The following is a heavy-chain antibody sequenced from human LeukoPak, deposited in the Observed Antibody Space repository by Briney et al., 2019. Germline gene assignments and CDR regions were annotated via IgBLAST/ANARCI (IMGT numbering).Heavy chain of an antibody. CDR2: IYYSGST. CDR3: ARIKRRLDIVATIWGGTGVFDY. J-gene: IGHJ4*02. CDR1: GGSISSSSYY. Sequence: SETLSLTCSVSGGSISSSSYYWGWIRQPPGKGLEWIGSIYYSGSTYYNPSLKSRVTISVDTSKNQFSLKLSSVTAADAAVYYCARIKRRLDIVATIWGGTGVFDYWGQGTLVTVSS. D-gene: IGHD5-12*01. V-gene: IGHV4-39*07.